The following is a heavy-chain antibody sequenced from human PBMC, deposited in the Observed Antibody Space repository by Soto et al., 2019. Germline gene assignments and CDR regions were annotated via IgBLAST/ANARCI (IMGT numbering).Heavy chain of an antibody. CDR2: ISSSSYI. J-gene: IGHJ5*02. Sequence: PGGSLRLSCAASGFTFSSYSMNWVRQAPGKGLEWVSSISSSSYIYYADSVKGRFTISRGNAKNSLYLQMNSLRAEDTAVYYCARGSSGWLPNWFDPWGQGTLVTVSS. V-gene: IGHV3-21*01. CDR1: GFTFSSYS. CDR3: ARGSSGWLPNWFDP. D-gene: IGHD6-19*01.